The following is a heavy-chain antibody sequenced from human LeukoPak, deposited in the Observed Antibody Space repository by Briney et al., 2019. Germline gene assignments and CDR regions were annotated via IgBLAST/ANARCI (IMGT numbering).Heavy chain of an antibody. CDR2: IYYSGST. CDR1: GGSISSSSYY. V-gene: IGHV4-39*01. Sequence: SETLSLTCTVSGGSISSSSYYWGWIRQPPGKGLEWIGSIYYSGSTYYNPSLKSRVTISVDTSKNQFSLKLSSVTAADTAVYYCARRYYYGMDVWGQGTTVTVSS. J-gene: IGHJ6*02. CDR3: ARRYYYGMDV.